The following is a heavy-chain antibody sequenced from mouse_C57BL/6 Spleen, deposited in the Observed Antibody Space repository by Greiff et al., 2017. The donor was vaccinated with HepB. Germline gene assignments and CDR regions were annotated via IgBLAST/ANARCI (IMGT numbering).Heavy chain of an antibody. CDR1: GFSLTSYG. J-gene: IGHJ3*01. CDR2: IWGVGST. V-gene: IGHV2-6*01. D-gene: IGHD2-1*01. CDR3: ASIHGNYEGFAY. Sequence: VKLMESGPGLVAPSQSLSITCTVSGFSLTSYGLDWVRQSPGKGLEWLGVIWGVGSTNYNSALKSRLSISKDNSKSQVFLKMNSLQTDDTAMYYCASIHGNYEGFAYWGQGTLVTVSA.